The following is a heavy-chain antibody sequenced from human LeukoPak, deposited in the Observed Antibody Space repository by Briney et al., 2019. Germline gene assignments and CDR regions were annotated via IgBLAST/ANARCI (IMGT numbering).Heavy chain of an antibody. CDR3: AKKLVMGPTGGFDP. V-gene: IGHV3-23*01. Sequence: GGSLRLSCAASGFTFISYTMGWVRQAPGKGLEWVSTITGSGGSTSYADSVKGRFTISRDNSRSTLFLQMNSMRAEDTAVYYCAKKLVMGPTGGFDPWGQGTLVTVSS. CDR1: GFTFISYT. CDR2: ITGSGGST. D-gene: IGHD1-26*01. J-gene: IGHJ5*02.